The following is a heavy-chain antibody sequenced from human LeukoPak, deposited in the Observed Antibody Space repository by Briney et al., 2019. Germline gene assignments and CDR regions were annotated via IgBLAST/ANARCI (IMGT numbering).Heavy chain of an antibody. D-gene: IGHD3/OR15-3a*01. Sequence: GGSLRLSCAASGFTLRSYGMNWVRQAPGKGLEWISDISSSSGTIYYADSVRGRFTISRDNAKNSLYLQMNSLRDEDTAVYYCMRDGLWGQGTLVAVSS. V-gene: IGHV3-48*02. J-gene: IGHJ4*02. CDR1: GFTLRSYG. CDR3: MRDGL. CDR2: ISSSSGTI.